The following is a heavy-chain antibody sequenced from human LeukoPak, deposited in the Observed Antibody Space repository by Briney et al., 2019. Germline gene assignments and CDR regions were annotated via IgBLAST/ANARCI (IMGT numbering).Heavy chain of an antibody. CDR1: GGSISSHY. J-gene: IGHJ3*02. Sequence: SETLSLTCTVSGGSISSHYWSWIRQPPGKGLEWIGYIYYSGSTNYNPSLKSRVTISVDTSKNQFSLKLSSVTAADTAVYYCARHSYYDSSGTDAFDIWGQGTMVTVSS. V-gene: IGHV4-59*08. CDR2: IYYSGST. CDR3: ARHSYYDSSGTDAFDI. D-gene: IGHD3-22*01.